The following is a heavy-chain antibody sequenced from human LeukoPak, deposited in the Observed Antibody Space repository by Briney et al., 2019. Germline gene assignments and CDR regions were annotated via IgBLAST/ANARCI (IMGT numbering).Heavy chain of an antibody. D-gene: IGHD3-22*01. Sequence: SETLSLTCTVSGGSLSSYYWSWIRQPPGKGLEWIGSMYYSGSTNYKPSLKSRVTISVDTSKNQCSLKLSSVTAADTAVYYCARHAYYYDRSGSYEAFDIWGQGTMVTVSS. CDR2: MYYSGST. CDR3: ARHAYYYDRSGSYEAFDI. CDR1: GGSLSSYY. V-gene: IGHV4-59*08. J-gene: IGHJ3*02.